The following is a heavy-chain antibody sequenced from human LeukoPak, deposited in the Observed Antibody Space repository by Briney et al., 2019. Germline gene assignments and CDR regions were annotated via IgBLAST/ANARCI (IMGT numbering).Heavy chain of an antibody. J-gene: IGHJ6*03. Sequence: GGSLSLYCAASGFTFSDYYMSWIRQAPGKGLMWVSYISSSGSTLYYADSVRGRFTISRDNAKNSLYLQMNRLRAEDTAVYYCARGSSGLRGNYYYYYMDVWGKGTTVTVSS. CDR3: ARGSSGLRGNYYYYYMDV. D-gene: IGHD6-19*01. V-gene: IGHV3-11*01. CDR2: ISSSGSTL. CDR1: GFTFSDYY.